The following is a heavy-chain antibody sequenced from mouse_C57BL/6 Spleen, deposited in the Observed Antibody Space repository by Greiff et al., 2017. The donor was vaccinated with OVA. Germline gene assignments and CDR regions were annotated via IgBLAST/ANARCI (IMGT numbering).Heavy chain of an antibody. Sequence: QVQLKESGPGLVQPSQSLSITCTVSGFSLTSYGVHWVRQSPGKGLEWLGVIWSGGSTDYNAAFISRLSISKDNSKSQVFFKMNSLQADDTAIYYCARNYAIITTVVGDAWYAMDYWGQGTSVTVSS. CDR3: ARNYAIITTVVGDAWYAMDY. J-gene: IGHJ4*01. V-gene: IGHV2-2*01. D-gene: IGHD1-1*01. CDR1: GFSLTSYG. CDR2: IWSGGST.